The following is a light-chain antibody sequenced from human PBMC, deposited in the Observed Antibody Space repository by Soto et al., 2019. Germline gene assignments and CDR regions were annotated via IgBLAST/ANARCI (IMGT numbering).Light chain of an antibody. J-gene: IGKJ4*01. CDR2: GAS. Sequence: EIVMTQSPATLSVSPGERATLSCRASQSVSSNLAWYQQKPGQAPRLLIYGASTRANGIPARFSGSGSGTEFTLTISSLQSEDFAVYYCQQYNNWPLALTFGGGTKVEIK. V-gene: IGKV3-15*01. CDR3: QQYNNWPLALT. CDR1: QSVSSN.